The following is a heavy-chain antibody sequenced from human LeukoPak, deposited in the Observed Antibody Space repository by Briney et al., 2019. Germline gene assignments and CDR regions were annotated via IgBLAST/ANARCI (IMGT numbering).Heavy chain of an antibody. Sequence: PSETLSLTCTVSGNSISSGDNYWGWIRQPPGKELEWIGSIYYSGSTYYNPSLKSRVTISVDTSKNQFSVKLSSVTAADTAAYYCARSIRGYSSGWYYFDYWGQGTLITVSS. CDR1: GNSISSGDNY. V-gene: IGHV4-39*07. J-gene: IGHJ4*02. CDR3: ARSIRGYSSGWYYFDY. CDR2: IYYSGST. D-gene: IGHD6-19*01.